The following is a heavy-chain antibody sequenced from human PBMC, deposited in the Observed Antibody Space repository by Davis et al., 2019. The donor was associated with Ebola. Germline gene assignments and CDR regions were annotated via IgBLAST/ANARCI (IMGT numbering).Heavy chain of an antibody. V-gene: IGHV3-23*01. CDR2: ISGSGGST. Sequence: GESLKISCAASGFTFSSYAMSWVRQAPGKGLEWVSAISGSGGSTYYADSVKGRFTISRDNSKNTLYLQMNSLRAEDTAVYYCAKAFVVTAPRPYFDYWGQGTLVTVSS. CDR3: AKAFVVTAPRPYFDY. J-gene: IGHJ4*02. D-gene: IGHD2-21*02. CDR1: GFTFSSYA.